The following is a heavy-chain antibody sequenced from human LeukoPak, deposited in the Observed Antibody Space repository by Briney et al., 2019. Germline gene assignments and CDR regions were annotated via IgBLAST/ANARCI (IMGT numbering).Heavy chain of an antibody. CDR2: MYSGGST. CDR3: ATEPPLGDTSSYYFNY. CDR1: GFTVSSNY. Sequence: QPGGSLRLSCAASGFTVSSNYMTWVRQAPGRGLEWVSTMYSGGSTYYADSVKGRFTISRDNAKKSLYLQMNSLRAEDTAVYYCATEPPLGDTSSYYFNYWGQGTVVTVSS. V-gene: IGHV3-53*01. J-gene: IGHJ4*02. D-gene: IGHD3-22*01.